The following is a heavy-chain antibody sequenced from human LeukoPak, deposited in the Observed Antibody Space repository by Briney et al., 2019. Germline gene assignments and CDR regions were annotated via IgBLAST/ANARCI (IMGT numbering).Heavy chain of an antibody. J-gene: IGHJ4*02. CDR1: GFTFSSYS. V-gene: IGHV3-15*01. CDR2: IKSKTDGGTT. Sequence: GGSLRLSCAASGFTFSSYSMNWVRQAPGKGLEWVGRIKSKTDGGTTDYAAPVKGRFTISRDDSKNTLYLQMNSLKTEDTAVYYCTTLYYDSSGYYFDYWGQGTLVTVSS. CDR3: TTLYYDSSGYYFDY. D-gene: IGHD3-22*01.